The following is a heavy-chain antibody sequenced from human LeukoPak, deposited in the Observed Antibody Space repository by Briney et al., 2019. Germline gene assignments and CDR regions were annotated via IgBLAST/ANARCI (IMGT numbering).Heavy chain of an antibody. V-gene: IGHV4-59*08. CDR3: ARRIGGKGFDP. J-gene: IGHJ5*02. D-gene: IGHD4-23*01. Sequence: SETLSLTCTVFGGSISSYYWSWIRQPPGKGLEWIGYIYYSGSTNYNPSLKSRVTISVDTSKDQFSLKLSSVTAADTAVYYCARRIGGKGFDPWGQGTLVTVSS. CDR2: IYYSGST. CDR1: GGSISSYY.